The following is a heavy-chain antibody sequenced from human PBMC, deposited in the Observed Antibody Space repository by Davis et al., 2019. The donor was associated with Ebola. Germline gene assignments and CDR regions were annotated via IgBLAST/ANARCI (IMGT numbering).Heavy chain of an antibody. V-gene: IGHV1-69*13. Sequence: AASVQVSCKTSGSTLSNSAISWVRQAPGQGLEWMGGFIPIFGTVTYAQKFQGRVTITADASTRTDYMELSSLRSEDTAVYYCTRDYYYSTDYPSRYFDLWGRGTLVSVSS. CDR1: GSTLSNSA. CDR2: FIPIFGTV. D-gene: IGHD3-22*01. J-gene: IGHJ2*01. CDR3: TRDYYYSTDYPSRYFDL.